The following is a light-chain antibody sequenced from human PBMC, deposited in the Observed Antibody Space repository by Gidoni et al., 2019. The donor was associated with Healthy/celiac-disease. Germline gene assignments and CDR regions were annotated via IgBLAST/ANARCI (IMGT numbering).Light chain of an antibody. V-gene: IGKV1-39*01. J-gene: IGKJ2*03. Sequence: DIQMTQSPSSLSASVGDRVTITCRASQSISSYLNWYQQNPGKAPKLLIYAASSLQSGVPSRFSGSGSVTDFTLTISSLQPEDFATYYCQQSYSTPISFGQGTKLEIK. CDR2: AAS. CDR3: QQSYSTPIS. CDR1: QSISSY.